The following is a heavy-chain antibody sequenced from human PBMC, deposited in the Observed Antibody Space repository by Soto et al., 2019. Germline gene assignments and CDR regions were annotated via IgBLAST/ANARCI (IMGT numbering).Heavy chain of an antibody. CDR1: GGSLSSYY. D-gene: IGHD6-25*01. CDR2: VYFSWNT. J-gene: IGHJ5*02. V-gene: IGHV4-59*01. Sequence: QVQLQESGPGLVKPSETLSLTCTVSGGSLSSYYWTWIRQSPGKGLEWIGYVYFSWNTNYNPSLTSRVTLSIDTSKNQFSLRLASVTAADTAFYYCGSVRPSGYVLSWGQGTLVTVSS. CDR3: GSVRPSGYVLS.